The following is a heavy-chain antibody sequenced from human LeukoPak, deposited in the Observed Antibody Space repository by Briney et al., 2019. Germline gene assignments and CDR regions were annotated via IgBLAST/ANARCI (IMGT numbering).Heavy chain of an antibody. D-gene: IGHD6-19*01. CDR2: ISGGTT. J-gene: IGHJ4*02. V-gene: IGHV3-49*03. CDR1: GFTFGDYL. Sequence: GGSLRLSCTASGFTFGDYLMSWFRQAPGKGLEWIGFISGGTTEYGASGQGRFPISRDDCTSIAYLQMNSLTIEDPAVYYCSRGSGWLSVYWGQGALVTVSS. CDR3: SRGSGWLSVY.